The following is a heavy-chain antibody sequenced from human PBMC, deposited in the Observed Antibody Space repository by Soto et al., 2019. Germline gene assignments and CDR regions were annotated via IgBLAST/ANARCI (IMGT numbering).Heavy chain of an antibody. CDR3: AKIGDSSYVSLPLVLLDH. Sequence: GGSLRLSCAASGFTFSSYAMSWVRQSPGKGLEWVSAIPGSSTSTYYAGSVRGRFTISRDNSKNTLYLQMNSLRVEDTAVYYCAKIGDSSYVSLPLVLLDHWGQGALVTVSS. V-gene: IGHV3-23*01. CDR1: GFTFSSYA. CDR2: IPGSSTST. D-gene: IGHD2-15*01. J-gene: IGHJ4*02.